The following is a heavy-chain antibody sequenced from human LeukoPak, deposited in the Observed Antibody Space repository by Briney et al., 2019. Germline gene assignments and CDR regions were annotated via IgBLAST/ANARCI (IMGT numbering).Heavy chain of an antibody. Sequence: GGSLRLSCAASGFTFSSYWMSWVRQAPGKGLEWVANIKQDGSEKYYVDSVKGRFTISRDNAKNSLYLQMNSLRAEDTAVYYCARASAGYHSYYDYVWGSYRYNYFDYWGQGTLVTVSS. CDR2: IKQDGSEK. V-gene: IGHV3-7*01. CDR1: GFTFSSYW. CDR3: ARASAGYHSYYDYVWGSYRYNYFDY. D-gene: IGHD3-16*02. J-gene: IGHJ4*02.